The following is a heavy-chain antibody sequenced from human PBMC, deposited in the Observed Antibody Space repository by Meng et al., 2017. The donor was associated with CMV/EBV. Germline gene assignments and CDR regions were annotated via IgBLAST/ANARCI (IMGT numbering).Heavy chain of an antibody. CDR3: ARSDCSRSSCYLATFDH. CDR2: IDPTGGRT. Sequence: YPFGNYHMPWVRQAPGQGPEWMGIIDPTGGRTNYARDFEGRVTMTRDTSTNTVYLELTSLRDDDTAVYYCARSDCSRSSCYLATFDHWGQGTLVTVSS. V-gene: IGHV1-46*01. CDR1: YPFGNYH. D-gene: IGHD2-2*01. J-gene: IGHJ4*02.